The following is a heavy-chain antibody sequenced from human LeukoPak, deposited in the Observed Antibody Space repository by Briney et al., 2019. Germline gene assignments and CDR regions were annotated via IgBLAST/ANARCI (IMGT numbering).Heavy chain of an antibody. CDR1: GGSISSYY. J-gene: IGHJ4*02. Sequence: SETLSLTCTVSGGSISSYYWSWIRQPPGKGLEWIGYIYYSGSTNYNPSLKSRVTISVDTSKNQFSLKLSSVTAADTAVYYCARLYNYHRLFDYWGQGTLVTVSS. D-gene: IGHD1-20*01. CDR2: IYYSGST. CDR3: ARLYNYHRLFDY. V-gene: IGHV4-59*12.